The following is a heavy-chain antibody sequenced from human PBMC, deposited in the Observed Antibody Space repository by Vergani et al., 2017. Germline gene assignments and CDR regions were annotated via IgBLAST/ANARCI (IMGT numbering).Heavy chain of an antibody. Sequence: QVQLVESGGRVVQPGRSLRLSCAASGFTFSSYGMHWVRQAPGKGLEWVAVISYDGSNKYYADSVKGRFTISRDNSKNTLYLQMNSLRAEDTAVYYCAKDHPYCSGGSCYGFFGYWGQGTLVTVSS. CDR2: ISYDGSNK. D-gene: IGHD2-15*01. J-gene: IGHJ4*02. CDR1: GFTFSSYG. V-gene: IGHV3-30*18. CDR3: AKDHPYCSGGSCYGFFGY.